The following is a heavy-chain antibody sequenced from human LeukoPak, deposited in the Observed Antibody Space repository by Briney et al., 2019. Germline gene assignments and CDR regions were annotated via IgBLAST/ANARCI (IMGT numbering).Heavy chain of an antibody. V-gene: IGHV4-34*01. CDR3: ARLGYCSSTSCYDYYSYGMDV. Sequence: PSETLCLTCAVYGGSFSGYYWSWIRQPPGKGLEWIGEINHSGSTNYNPSLKSRVTISVDTSKNQFSLKLSSVTAADTAVYYCARLGYCSSTSCYDYYSYGMDVWGQGTTVTVSS. CDR2: INHSGST. CDR1: GGSFSGYY. J-gene: IGHJ6*02. D-gene: IGHD2-2*01.